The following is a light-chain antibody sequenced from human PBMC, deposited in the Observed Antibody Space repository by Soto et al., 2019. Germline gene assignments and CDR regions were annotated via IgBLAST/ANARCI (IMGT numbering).Light chain of an antibody. CDR1: QSVSSNY. J-gene: IGKJ4*01. CDR3: PQYCSSPLT. Sequence: EIVLTQYPGTMSLSPGERATLSCRASQSVSSNYLAWYQQKPGQAPRLIIYGASSRATGIPDRFSASGSGTDFTLTISRQEPEDFAVYHFPQYCSSPLTFGGGTKVEIK. CDR2: GAS. V-gene: IGKV3-20*01.